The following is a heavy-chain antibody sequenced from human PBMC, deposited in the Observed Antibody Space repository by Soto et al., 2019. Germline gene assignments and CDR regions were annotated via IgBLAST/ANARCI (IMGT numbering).Heavy chain of an antibody. Sequence: LRLSCATSGFVVSRNYMHWVRQAPGKGLEWVSVMYSDGKTYYAESVKGRFTISRDNSKSTVFLHMKSLRAEDTAVYYCARSPYCGTECNSGYLDFWGQGRLVTVSS. D-gene: IGHD2-21*01. J-gene: IGHJ4*02. V-gene: IGHV3-53*01. CDR1: GFVVSRNY. CDR2: MYSDGKT. CDR3: ARSPYCGTECNSGYLDF.